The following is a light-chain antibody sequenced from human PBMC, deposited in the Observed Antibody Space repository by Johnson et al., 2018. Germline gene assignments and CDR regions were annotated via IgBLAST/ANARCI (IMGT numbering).Light chain of an antibody. J-gene: IGLJ1*01. CDR2: ENN. Sequence: QSVLTQPPSVSAAPGQKVTISCSGSSSNIGNNYVSWYQQLPGTAPKLLIYENNKRPTGITDRFSGAKSGTSATMGIPGLPTGDEADYYCGTRDSSRGAGNVFGTGTKVTVL. CDR1: SSNIGNNY. CDR3: GTRDSSRGAGNV. V-gene: IGLV1-51*02.